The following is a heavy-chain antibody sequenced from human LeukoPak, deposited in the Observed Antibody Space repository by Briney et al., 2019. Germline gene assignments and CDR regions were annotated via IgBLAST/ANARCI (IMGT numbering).Heavy chain of an antibody. Sequence: GGSLRLSCAASGFTVSSNYMSWVRQAPGEGLEWVSVIYSGGSTNYADSVKGRFTISRDNSKNTLYLQMNSLRVEDTAVYYCARDGVGIAAFYGMDVWGQGTTVTVSS. CDR3: ARDGVGIAAFYGMDV. J-gene: IGHJ6*02. CDR1: GFTVSSNY. V-gene: IGHV3-66*01. CDR2: IYSGGST. D-gene: IGHD6-13*01.